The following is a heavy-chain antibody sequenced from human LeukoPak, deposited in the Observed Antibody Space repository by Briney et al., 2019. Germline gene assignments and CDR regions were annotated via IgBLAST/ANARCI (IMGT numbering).Heavy chain of an antibody. CDR3: ARGIESYGDYGY. CDR2: MYNSGST. V-gene: IGHV4-59*01. Sequence: SETLSLTCTVSGGSISGSYWSWIRQPPGKGLEWIAYMYNSGSTNYNPSLQSRVTISIDTSKNQFSLKLSSLTAADTAIYYCARGIESYGDYGYWGQGILVTVSS. CDR1: GGSISGSY. D-gene: IGHD4-17*01. J-gene: IGHJ4*02.